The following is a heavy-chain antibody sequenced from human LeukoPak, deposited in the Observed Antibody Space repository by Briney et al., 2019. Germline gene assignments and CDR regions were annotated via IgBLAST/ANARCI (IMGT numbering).Heavy chain of an antibody. D-gene: IGHD3-10*01. V-gene: IGHV3-11*04. CDR1: GYMFSDYY. Sequence: GGSLRLSCAVSGYMFSDYYMAWMRQTPEGGLEWLSYISHSGSTIYYAVSVKGRFTISRDNGKNAVYLQMNSLRAEDTALYYCATYGSGSGTFFDSWGQGTLVTVSS. J-gene: IGHJ4*01. CDR3: ATYGSGSGTFFDS. CDR2: ISHSGSTI.